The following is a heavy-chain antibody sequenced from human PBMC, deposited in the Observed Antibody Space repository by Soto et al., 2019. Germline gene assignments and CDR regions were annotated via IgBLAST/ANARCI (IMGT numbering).Heavy chain of an antibody. J-gene: IGHJ4*02. CDR1: GFSLPTDRVG. CDR3: AHAYGGRSLY. V-gene: IGHV2-5*02. D-gene: IGHD1-26*01. Sequence: QITLKESGPTLVKPTQTLTLTCTFSGFSLPTDRVGVGWIRQPPGKALEWLAVIYWDDTKTYRPSLKSRLTITKDTSNNPGALTMTDMDPVDTATYYCAHAYGGRSLYWGQGTLVTVSS. CDR2: IYWDDTK.